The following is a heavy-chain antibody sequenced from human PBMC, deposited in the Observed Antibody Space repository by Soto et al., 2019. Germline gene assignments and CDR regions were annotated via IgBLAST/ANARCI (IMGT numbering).Heavy chain of an antibody. D-gene: IGHD2-15*01. V-gene: IGHV3-48*02. J-gene: IGHJ6*02. CDR3: ARVGSGVVVVVAATVAYYYYGMDV. CDR2: ISSSSSTI. CDR1: GFTFSSYS. Sequence: EVQLVESGGGLVQPGGSLRLSCAASGFTFSSYSMNWVRQAPGKGLEWVSYISSSSSTIYYADSVKGRFTISRDNAKNSLYLQMNSLRDEDTAVYYCARVGSGVVVVVAATVAYYYYGMDVWGQGTTVTVSS.